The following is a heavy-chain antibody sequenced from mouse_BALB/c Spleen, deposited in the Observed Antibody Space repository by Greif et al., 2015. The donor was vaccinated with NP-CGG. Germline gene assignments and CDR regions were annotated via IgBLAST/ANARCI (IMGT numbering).Heavy chain of an antibody. CDR3: ARWLPTIYYFDY. J-gene: IGHJ2*01. CDR2: ISYDGSN. CDR1: GYSITSGYY. D-gene: IGHD2-2*01. Sequence: DVKLQESGPGLVKPSQSLSLTCSVTGYSITSGYYWNWIRQFPGNKLEWMGYISYDGSNNYNPSLKNRISITRDTSKNQFFLKLNSVTTEDTATYYCARWLPTIYYFDYWGQGTTLTVSS. V-gene: IGHV3-6*02.